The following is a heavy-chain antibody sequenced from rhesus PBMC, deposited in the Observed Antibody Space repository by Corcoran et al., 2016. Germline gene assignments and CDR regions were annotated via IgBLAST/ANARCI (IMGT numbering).Heavy chain of an antibody. J-gene: IGHJ4*01. CDR1: GGLLSSNY. CDR3: SREGSGWSAAPDY. D-gene: IGHD6S26*01. V-gene: IGHV4-173*01. Sequence: QLPLQESAPGLVKPSETLSRTCAVPGGLLSSNYWSWIRPPPRKALEWIGRIAGSGGSTAYNPSLKRRVTISTDTSKNQFSLKLSSVTAADTAVYYCSREGSGWSAAPDYWGQGVLVTVSS. CDR2: IAGSGGST.